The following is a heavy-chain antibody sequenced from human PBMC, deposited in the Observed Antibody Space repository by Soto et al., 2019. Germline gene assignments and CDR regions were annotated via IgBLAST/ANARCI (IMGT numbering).Heavy chain of an antibody. J-gene: IGHJ4*02. CDR2: IYDSGSP. CDR3: ARGVGSSPPRY. D-gene: IGHD1-26*01. Sequence: QVQLQESGPGQVKPSETLSLTCTISGGSISVYYWSWIRQPPGQALEWIGYIYDSGSPYYNPSLRSRVIISADTSKNQIALKLTSATAADTAVYYWARGVGSSPPRYWGRGTLVTVSS. V-gene: IGHV4-59*01. CDR1: GGSISVYY.